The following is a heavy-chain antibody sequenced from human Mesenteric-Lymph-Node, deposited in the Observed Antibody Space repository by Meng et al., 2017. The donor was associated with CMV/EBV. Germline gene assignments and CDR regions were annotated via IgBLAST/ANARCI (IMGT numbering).Heavy chain of an antibody. D-gene: IGHD2-2*01. V-gene: IGHV1-69*05. CDR2: IIPIFGTA. Sequence: SVQVSCKASGGTFSSYGISWVRQAPGQGLEWMGGIIPIFGTANYAQKSQGRVTIATDESTSTAYMELSSLRSEDTAVYYCARWGYCGTTSCYGFYGMDVWGQGTTVTVSS. J-gene: IGHJ6*02. CDR1: GGTFSSYG. CDR3: ARWGYCGTTSCYGFYGMDV.